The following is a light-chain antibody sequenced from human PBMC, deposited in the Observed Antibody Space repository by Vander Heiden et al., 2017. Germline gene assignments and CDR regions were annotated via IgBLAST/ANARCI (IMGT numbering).Light chain of an antibody. V-gene: IGLV3-25*03. Sequence: SYELTQPPPVSLSPGQTARITCSGDALPKQYAFWYQQKPGQAPVLVMYKDSERSSGIPDRFSGSSSGTTVTLTISGVQAEDEADYYCQSADSSGADVVFGGGTKLTVL. CDR1: ALPKQY. CDR3: QSADSSGADVV. J-gene: IGLJ2*01. CDR2: KDS.